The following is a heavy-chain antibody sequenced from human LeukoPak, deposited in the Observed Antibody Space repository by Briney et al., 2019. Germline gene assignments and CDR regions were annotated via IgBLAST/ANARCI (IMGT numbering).Heavy chain of an antibody. Sequence: PSETLSLTCTVSGGSISSYYWSWVRQPAGKGLEWIGRIYTSGSTNYNPSLKSRVTISVDTSKNQFSLKLSSVTAADTAVYYCARAVYDILTGYPTGYYYYYYMDVWGKGTTVTISS. D-gene: IGHD3-9*01. CDR3: ARAVYDILTGYPTGYYYYYYMDV. V-gene: IGHV4-4*07. J-gene: IGHJ6*03. CDR1: GGSISSYY. CDR2: IYTSGST.